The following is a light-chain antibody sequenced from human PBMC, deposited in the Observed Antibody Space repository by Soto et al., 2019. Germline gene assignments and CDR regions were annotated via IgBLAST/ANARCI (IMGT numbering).Light chain of an antibody. CDR2: GAS. CDR1: QSVSSSC. CDR3: QQYSSSPRT. Sequence: EIVLTQSPGTLSLSPGERATLSCRASQSVSSSCLAWYQQKPGQAPRLLLYGASSRATGIPDRFSGSGSETDFTLTISTLEPEDFAVYYCQQYSSSPRTFGQGTKVEIK. V-gene: IGKV3-20*01. J-gene: IGKJ1*01.